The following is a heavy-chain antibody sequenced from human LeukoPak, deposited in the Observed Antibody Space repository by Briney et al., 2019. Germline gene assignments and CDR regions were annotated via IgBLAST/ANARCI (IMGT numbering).Heavy chain of an antibody. J-gene: IGHJ2*01. D-gene: IGHD3-3*01. CDR3: ARRGFGVAAQRYFDL. CDR2: IDPGDSDT. V-gene: IGHV5-51*01. CDR1: GYSFTSSW. Sequence: GESLKISCQASGYSFTSSWIGWASQMPGKGLEWMAIIDPGDSDTRYSPSFQGQVTISADKSISTVYLQWGSLKASDTAMYYCARRGFGVAAQRYFDLWGRGTLVTVSS.